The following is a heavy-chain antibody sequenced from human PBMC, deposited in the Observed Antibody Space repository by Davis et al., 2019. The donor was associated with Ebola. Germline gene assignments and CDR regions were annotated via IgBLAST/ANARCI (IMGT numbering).Heavy chain of an antibody. CDR3: ARLRTWTEGSTWRFFDY. D-gene: IGHD1-26*01. CDR2: ISSTGNTI. J-gene: IGHJ4*02. V-gene: IGHV3-48*03. Sequence: GESLKISCVASGFTFSSYEMNWVRQAPGKGLEWVSFISSTGNTIYYADSVKGRFTISRDNAKNSLYLQMNSLRADDTAVYYCARLRTWTEGSTWRFFDYWGQGTLVTVSS. CDR1: GFTFSSYE.